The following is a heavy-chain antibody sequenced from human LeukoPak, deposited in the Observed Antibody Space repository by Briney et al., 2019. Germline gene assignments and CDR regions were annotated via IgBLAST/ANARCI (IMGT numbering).Heavy chain of an antibody. CDR2: IFYSGTT. CDR1: GGSISSGSYY. J-gene: IGHJ4*02. V-gene: IGHV4-39*01. CDR3: ARHGTISSESYFDY. D-gene: IGHD1-14*01. Sequence: SETLSLTCTVSGGSISSGSYYWGWIRQPPGKGLEWIGNIFYSGTTYYNPSLKSRVTGFVDTSKNQVSLRLSSVTAADTAVYYCARHGTISSESYFDYWGQGALVTVSS.